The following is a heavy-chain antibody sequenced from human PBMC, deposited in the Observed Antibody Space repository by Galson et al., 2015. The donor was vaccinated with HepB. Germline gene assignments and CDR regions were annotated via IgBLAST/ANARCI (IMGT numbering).Heavy chain of an antibody. V-gene: IGHV6-1*01. D-gene: IGHD6-19*01. CDR1: GDSVSSNSAA. CDR3: ARDLRGWVNDAFNI. CDR2: TYYRSKWYN. J-gene: IGHJ3*02. Sequence: CAISGDSVSSNSAAWNWIRQSPSRGLEWLGRTYYRSKWYNDYAVSVKSRITTNPDTSKNQFSLHLNSVTPEDTAVYYCARDLRGWVNDAFNIWGQGTMVTVSS.